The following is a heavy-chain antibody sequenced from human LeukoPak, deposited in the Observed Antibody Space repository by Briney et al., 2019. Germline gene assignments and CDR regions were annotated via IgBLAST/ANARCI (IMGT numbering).Heavy chain of an antibody. Sequence: GGSLRLSCVVSGFPFTNAWMSWVRRAPGKGLEWVGRIKSKTDGGTEDYAAPVRGRFTMWRDDARSALYLQMNSLQTEDTAVYYCTPDLMDVWGKGTTVTVSS. J-gene: IGHJ6*03. CDR1: GFPFTNAW. CDR2: IKSKTDGGTE. CDR3: TPDLMDV. V-gene: IGHV3-15*01.